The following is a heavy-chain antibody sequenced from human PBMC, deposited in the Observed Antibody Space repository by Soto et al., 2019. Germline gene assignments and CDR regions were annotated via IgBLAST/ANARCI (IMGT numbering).Heavy chain of an antibody. J-gene: IGHJ4*02. CDR3: ARGPVGDGYVFDY. V-gene: IGHV1-3*01. CDR2: INAGNGNT. Sequence: QVQLVQSGAEVKKPGASVKVSCKASGYTFTSYDMHWVRQAPGQRLEWMGWINAGNGNTKYSQKFQGRVTITRDTSASTAYMELSSLRSEDTAVYYCARGPVGDGYVFDYWGQGTLVTVSS. CDR1: GYTFTSYD. D-gene: IGHD3-16*01.